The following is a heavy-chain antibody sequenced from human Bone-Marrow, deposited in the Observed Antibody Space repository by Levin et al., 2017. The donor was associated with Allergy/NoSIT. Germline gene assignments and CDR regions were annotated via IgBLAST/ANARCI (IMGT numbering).Heavy chain of an antibody. D-gene: IGHD2-21*01. J-gene: IGHJ3*01. CDR2: IVDNSGNT. CDR1: GFPFTNSA. CDR3: AADPLLSALNV. Sequence: GASVKVSCKASGFPFTNSAVQWVRQARGQRLEWIGWIVDNSGNTDYAQKFKGRVTITRDMSTGTAYLEVNSLRSEDTAVYFCAADPLLSALNVWGQGTMVTVSS. V-gene: IGHV1-58*01.